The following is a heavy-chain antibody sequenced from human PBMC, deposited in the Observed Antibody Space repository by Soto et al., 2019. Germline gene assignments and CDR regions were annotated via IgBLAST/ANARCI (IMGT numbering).Heavy chain of an antibody. CDR2: INHSGST. J-gene: IGHJ4*02. D-gene: IGHD3-22*01. V-gene: IGHV4-34*01. CDR3: ARGRPYDSSGYDDY. Sequence: QVQLQQWGAGLLKPSETLSLTCAVYGGSFSGYYWSWIRQPPGKGLEWIGEINHSGSTNYNPSLKSRVTISVDTSKNQFSLKLSSVTAADTAVYYCARGRPYDSSGYDDYWGQGTLVTVSS. CDR1: GGSFSGYY.